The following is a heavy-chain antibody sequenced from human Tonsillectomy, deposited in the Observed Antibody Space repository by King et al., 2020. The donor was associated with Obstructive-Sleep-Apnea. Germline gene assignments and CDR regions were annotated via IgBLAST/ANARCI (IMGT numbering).Heavy chain of an antibody. V-gene: IGHV4-34*01. CDR2: INHSGST. Sequence: VQLQQWGAGLLKPSETLSLTCAVYGGSFSGYCWSWIRQPPGKGLEWIGEINHSGSTNYNPSLKSRVTISVDTSKNQFSLKLSSVTAADTAVYYCARVDQFYLDYWGQGTLVTVSS. J-gene: IGHJ4*02. CDR3: ARVDQFYLDY. CDR1: GGSFSGYC.